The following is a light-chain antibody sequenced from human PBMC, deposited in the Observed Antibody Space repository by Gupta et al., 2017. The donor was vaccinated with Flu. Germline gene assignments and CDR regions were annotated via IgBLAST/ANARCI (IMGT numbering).Light chain of an antibody. CDR1: NSNIGINT. CDR3: SAWDDSLNGRVV. Sequence: QSVLTQPPSASGTPGLRVPISCSGSNSNIGINTVHWYHHLPGTAPKRLIYSDNQRPSGGPDRFSGSKSGTSASLAIIGLQSEDEADYYCSAWDDSLNGRVVFGGGTKLTVL. V-gene: IGLV1-44*01. J-gene: IGLJ2*01. CDR2: SDN.